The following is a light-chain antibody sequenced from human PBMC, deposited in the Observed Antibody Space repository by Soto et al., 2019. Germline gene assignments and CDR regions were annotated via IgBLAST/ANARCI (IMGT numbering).Light chain of an antibody. Sequence: DIVMTQSPATLSVSPGERVTLSCRARQSVSSNLAWYQQKPGQAPRLLIYDASTRATGLPARFSGSGSGTEFTLTISSLQSEDFAVYYCQEYNSWPYTFGQGTKLEIK. CDR2: DAS. CDR1: QSVSSN. J-gene: IGKJ2*01. CDR3: QEYNSWPYT. V-gene: IGKV3-15*01.